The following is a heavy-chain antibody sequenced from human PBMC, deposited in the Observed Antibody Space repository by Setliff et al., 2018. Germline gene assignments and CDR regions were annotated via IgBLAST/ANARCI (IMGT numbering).Heavy chain of an antibody. V-gene: IGHV1-69*05. Sequence: SVKVSCKASGGTFRNYGISWVRQAPGQGLEWMGGTIPNFGTTNYAQEFQGRVTIITDESTSTAYMELSSLRFEDTAVYYCAREGVDTRSSTDYRYYMDLWGKGTTVTVSS. CDR2: TIPNFGTT. D-gene: IGHD5-18*01. CDR1: GGTFRNYG. CDR3: AREGVDTRSSTDYRYYMDL. J-gene: IGHJ6*03.